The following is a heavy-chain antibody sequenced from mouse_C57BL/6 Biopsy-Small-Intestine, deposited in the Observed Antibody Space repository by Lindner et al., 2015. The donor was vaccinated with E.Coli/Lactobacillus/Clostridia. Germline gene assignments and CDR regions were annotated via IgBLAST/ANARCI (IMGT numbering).Heavy chain of an antibody. CDR3: ARDSSSWYYYYYGMDV. V-gene: IGHV1-81*01. D-gene: IGHD1-1*01. CDR1: GYTFTSYG. Sequence: SVKVSCKASGYTFTSYGISWVRQAPGQGLEWMGWISAYNGNTNYAQKLQGRVTMTTDTSTSTAYMELRSLRSDGTAVYYCARDSSSWYYYYYGMDVWDQGTTVTVSS. J-gene: IGHJ1*01. CDR2: ISAYNGNT.